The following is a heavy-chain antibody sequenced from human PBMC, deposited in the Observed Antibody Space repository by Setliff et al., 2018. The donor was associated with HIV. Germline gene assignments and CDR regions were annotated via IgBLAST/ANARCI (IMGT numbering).Heavy chain of an antibody. J-gene: IGHJ4*02. D-gene: IGHD3-10*01. CDR1: GFIFSNYG. Sequence: PGESLRLSCAASGFIFSNYGMHWVRQAPGKGLEWVAVMSHDDTYEDFADSVKGRITISRDNSKGTLYLQMNSLRTEDTAVYYCVRDLGIRGVNEIPYWGQGTLVTVSS. V-gene: IGHV3-33*01. CDR2: MSHDDTYE. CDR3: VRDLGIRGVNEIPY.